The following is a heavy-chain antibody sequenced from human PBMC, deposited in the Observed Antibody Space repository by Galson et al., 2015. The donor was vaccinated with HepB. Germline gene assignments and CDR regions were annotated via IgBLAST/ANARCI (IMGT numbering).Heavy chain of an antibody. J-gene: IGHJ4*02. CDR1: GYTFTSYS. CDR2: INPSGGST. Sequence: SVKVSCKASGYTFTSYSMHWVRQAPGQGLEWMGIINPSGGSTTYTQRFQGRLTMTRDTSTSTVYMELSSLRSEDTAVYYCARNNCSSANCYMGLRGFEDYRGQGTLVTVSS. D-gene: IGHD2-2*02. CDR3: ARNNCSSANCYMGLRGFEDY. V-gene: IGHV1-46*01.